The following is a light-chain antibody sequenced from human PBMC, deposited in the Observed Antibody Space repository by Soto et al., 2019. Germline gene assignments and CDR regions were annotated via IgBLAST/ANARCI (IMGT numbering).Light chain of an antibody. J-gene: IGKJ2*02. CDR3: HQYNNWPCT. V-gene: IGKV3-15*01. CDR2: GAS. CDR1: QSVSTK. Sequence: EIVMTQSPATLSVSPGERAALSCRPSQSVSTKLAWYQQKPGQGPRLLIYGASTRATGVPARFSGSGSGTEFTLTISSLQSEDFAVFYCHQYNNWPCTVGQGTKMDSK.